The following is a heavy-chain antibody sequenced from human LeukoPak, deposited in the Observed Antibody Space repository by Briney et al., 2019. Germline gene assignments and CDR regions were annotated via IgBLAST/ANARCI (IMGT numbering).Heavy chain of an antibody. CDR1: GGTFSSYA. V-gene: IGHV1-69*05. J-gene: IGHJ4*02. CDR3: ARDRGGGWFVY. Sequence: SVKVSCKASGGTFSSYAISWVRQAPGQGLEWMGGIIPIFGTANYAQKFQGRVTMTTDTSTSTAYMELRSLRSDDTAVYYCARDRGGGWFVYWGQGTLVTVSS. CDR2: IIPIFGTA. D-gene: IGHD6-19*01.